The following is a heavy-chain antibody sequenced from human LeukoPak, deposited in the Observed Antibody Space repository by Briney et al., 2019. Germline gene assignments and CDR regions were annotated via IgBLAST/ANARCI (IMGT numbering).Heavy chain of an antibody. V-gene: IGHV4-34*01. CDR2: INHSGST. D-gene: IGHD3-22*01. Sequence: SETLSLTCAVYGGSFSGYYWSWIRQPPGKGLEWIGEINHSGSTNYNPPLKSRATISVDTSKNQFSLKLSSVTAADTAVYYCARGGDYYDSSGHTFWGQGTLVTDSS. J-gene: IGHJ4*02. CDR1: GGSFSGYY. CDR3: ARGGDYYDSSGHTF.